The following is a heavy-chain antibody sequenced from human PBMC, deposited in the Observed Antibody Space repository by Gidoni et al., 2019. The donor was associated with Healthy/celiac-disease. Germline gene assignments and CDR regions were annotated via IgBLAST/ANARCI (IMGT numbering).Heavy chain of an antibody. CDR3: ARDPTDYCSSTSCPYYYYYYMDV. J-gene: IGHJ6*03. D-gene: IGHD2-2*01. V-gene: IGHV4-4*07. Sequence: QVQLQESGPGLVKPSETLSLTCTVSGGSISSYYWSWIRQPAGKGLEWIGRIYTSGSTNYNPSLKSRVTMSVDTSKNQFSLKLSSVTAADTAVYYCARDPTDYCSSTSCPYYYYYYMDVWGKGTTVTVSS. CDR1: GGSISSYY. CDR2: IYTSGST.